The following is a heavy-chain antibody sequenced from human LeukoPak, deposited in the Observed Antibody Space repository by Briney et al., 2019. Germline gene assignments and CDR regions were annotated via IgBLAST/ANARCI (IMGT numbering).Heavy chain of an antibody. CDR2: IKQDGSEK. V-gene: IGHV3-7*01. D-gene: IGHD2-2*01. CDR3: ARPYCSSTSWHIPPSY. J-gene: IGHJ4*02. Sequence: GGSLRLSCAASGFTFSSYWMSWVRQAPGKGLEWVANIKQDGSEKYYVDSVKGRFTISRDNAKNSLYLQMNSLRAGDTAVYYCARPYCSSTSWHIPPSYWGQGTLVTVSS. CDR1: GFTFSSYW.